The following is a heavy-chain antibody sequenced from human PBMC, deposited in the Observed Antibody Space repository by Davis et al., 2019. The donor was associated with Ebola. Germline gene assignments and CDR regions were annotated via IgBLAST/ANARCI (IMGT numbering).Heavy chain of an antibody. CDR1: GFTFSNYW. J-gene: IGHJ3*02. CDR2: INSDGSTT. V-gene: IGHV3-74*01. D-gene: IGHD5-24*01. CDR3: AREMATTNDAFDI. Sequence: GESLKISCAASGFTFSNYWMNWVRQAPGKGLVWVSDINSDGSTTRYADSVKGRFTISRDNAKNTLYLQKNSLRVEDTAVYYCAREMATTNDAFDIWGQGTMVSVSS.